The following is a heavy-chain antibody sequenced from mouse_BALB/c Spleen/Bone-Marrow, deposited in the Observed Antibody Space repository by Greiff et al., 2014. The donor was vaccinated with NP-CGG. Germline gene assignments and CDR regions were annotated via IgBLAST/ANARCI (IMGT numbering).Heavy chain of an antibody. D-gene: IGHD2-10*02. V-gene: IGHV1-4*02. Sequence: LVESAAELARPGASVKMSCKASGYSFTSYTMHWVKQWPGQGLEWIGYINPSSGYNEYNQKFKDKTTLTADKSSSTAYMQLSSLTSEDSAVYYCARPYGNYVYYWGQGTTLTVSS. J-gene: IGHJ2*01. CDR1: GYSFTSYT. CDR3: ARPYGNYVYY. CDR2: INPSSGYN.